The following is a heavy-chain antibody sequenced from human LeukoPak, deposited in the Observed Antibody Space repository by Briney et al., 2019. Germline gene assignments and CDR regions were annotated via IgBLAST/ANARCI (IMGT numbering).Heavy chain of an antibody. CDR2: INHSGST. D-gene: IGHD2-15*01. J-gene: IGHJ5*02. CDR3: ARARVVVAAKGWFDP. V-gene: IGHV4-34*01. CDR1: GGSFSGYY. Sequence: PSETLSLTCAVYGGSFSGYYWSWIRQPPGKGLEWIGEINHSGSTNYNPSLKSRVTISVDTSKNQFSLKLSSVTAADTAVYYCARARVVVAAKGWFDPWGQGTLVTASS.